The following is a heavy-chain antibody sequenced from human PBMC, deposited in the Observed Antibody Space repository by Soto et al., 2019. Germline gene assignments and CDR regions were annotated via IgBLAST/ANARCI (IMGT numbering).Heavy chain of an antibody. CDR1: GFSFSSYA. J-gene: IGHJ4*02. V-gene: IGHV3-23*01. CDR2: IGVTGGGVTGGAT. CDR3: AKNYYFDS. Sequence: PGGSLRLSCAASGFSFSSYAMSWVRQAPGKGLEWVSSIGVTGGGVTGGATYYADSVKGRFFISRDNSKNTLFVEMNGLRGEDTAIYYCAKNYYFDSWGQGTLVTVSS.